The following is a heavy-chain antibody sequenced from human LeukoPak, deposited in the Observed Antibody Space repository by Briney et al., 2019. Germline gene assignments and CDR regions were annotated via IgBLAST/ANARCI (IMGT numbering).Heavy chain of an antibody. J-gene: IGHJ4*02. V-gene: IGHV3-21*04. D-gene: IGHD2-2*01. Sequence: GGSLRLSCAASGFTFSSFNMNWVRQAPGKGLEWVSSISSTSSLIWYADSLKGRFTISRVHSKNTLYLQMNSLRADDTAVYYCAKAHCSSTSCSRADNWGQGTLVTVSS. CDR1: GFTFSSFN. CDR2: ISSTSSLI. CDR3: AKAHCSSTSCSRADN.